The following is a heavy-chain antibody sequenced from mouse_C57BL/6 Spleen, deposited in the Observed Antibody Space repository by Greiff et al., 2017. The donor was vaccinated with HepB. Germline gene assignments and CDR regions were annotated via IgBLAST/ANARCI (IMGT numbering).Heavy chain of an antibody. V-gene: IGHV5-17*01. CDR1: GFTFSDYA. Sequence: DVKLVESGGGLVKPGGSLKLSCAASGFTFSDYAMHWARPPPEKGLEWVAYISSGSSTIYYAATVKGRFTISRANAKNTLSLQMTSRGSGDTAMYDCARHWDFDYWGQGTTLTVSS. CDR3: ARHWDFDY. CDR2: ISSGSSTI. J-gene: IGHJ2*01. D-gene: IGHD4-1*01.